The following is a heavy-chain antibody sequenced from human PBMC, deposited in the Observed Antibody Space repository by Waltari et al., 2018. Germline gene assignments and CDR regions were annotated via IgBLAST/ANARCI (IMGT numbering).Heavy chain of an antibody. CDR3: VRSNDSSWHNFDY. D-gene: IGHD6-13*01. Sequence: QVQLVESGGGVVQPGRSLRLSCEASGFTFRSYTMHWVRQAPGKGLEWVAVISYDGSSTPYAGSVKGRFTISRDNSRNTLYLQMNSLRAEDTALYYCVRSNDSSWHNFDYWGQGTLVTVSS. CDR2: ISYDGSST. CDR1: GFTFRSYT. J-gene: IGHJ4*02. V-gene: IGHV3-30*01.